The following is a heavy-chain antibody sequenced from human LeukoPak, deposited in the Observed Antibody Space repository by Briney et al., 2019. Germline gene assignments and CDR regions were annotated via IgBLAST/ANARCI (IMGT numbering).Heavy chain of an antibody. CDR3: ARHMSPSAIAAASD. J-gene: IGHJ4*02. D-gene: IGHD6-13*01. V-gene: IGHV5-51*01. Sequence: GESLKISCKGSGYSFTNYWIGWVRQMPGKGLEWMGIIYPGDSDTRYSPSFQGQVTTSADKSISTAYLQWSSLKASDTAMYYCARHMSPSAIAAASDWGQGTLVTVSS. CDR2: IYPGDSDT. CDR1: GYSFTNYW.